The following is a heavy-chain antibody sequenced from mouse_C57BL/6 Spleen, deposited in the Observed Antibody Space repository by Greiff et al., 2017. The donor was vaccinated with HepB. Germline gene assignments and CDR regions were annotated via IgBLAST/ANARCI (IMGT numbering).Heavy chain of an antibody. D-gene: IGHD1-1*01. CDR3: AREITTVVGYAMDY. V-gene: IGHV5-4*01. CDR2: ISDGGSYT. Sequence: EVQVVESGGGLVKPGGSLKLSCAASGFTFSSYAMSWVRQTPEKRLEWVATISDGGSYTYYPDNVKGRFTISRDNAKNNLYLQMSHLKSEDTAMYYCAREITTVVGYAMDYWGQGTSVTVSS. CDR1: GFTFSSYA. J-gene: IGHJ4*01.